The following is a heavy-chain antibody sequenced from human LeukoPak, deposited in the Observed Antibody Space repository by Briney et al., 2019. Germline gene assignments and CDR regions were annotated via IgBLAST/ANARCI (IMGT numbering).Heavy chain of an antibody. J-gene: IGHJ4*02. CDR3: AKDLLVWELQYYFDY. CDR1: GFTFSRYA. CDR2: VVYEGSNK. D-gene: IGHD1-26*01. V-gene: IGHV3-30*04. Sequence: GGPLRLPCTASGFTFSRYAMHWLRLAPGKGLERVAVVVYEGSNKYPADSLMGRFTISRDNSKITLHLLLITLRAHDTAVYYCAKDLLVWELQYYFDYWGQGTLVTVSS.